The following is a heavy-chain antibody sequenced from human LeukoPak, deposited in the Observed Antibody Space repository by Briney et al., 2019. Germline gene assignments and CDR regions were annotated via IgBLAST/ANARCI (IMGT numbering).Heavy chain of an antibody. J-gene: IGHJ3*02. CDR3: ARGLCSSYSSNCRKAFEI. CDR2: IYYSGST. D-gene: IGHD6-13*01. CDR1: GGSISSYY. V-gene: IGHV4-59*08. Sequence: SETLSLTCTVSGGSISSYYWSWLRQPPGKGLEWVGYIYYSGSTNDNTSLKSRVTISVDTSKNEFSLKRSSGTAADTAVYYWARGLCSSYSSNCRKAFEIWGQGTKVTVSS.